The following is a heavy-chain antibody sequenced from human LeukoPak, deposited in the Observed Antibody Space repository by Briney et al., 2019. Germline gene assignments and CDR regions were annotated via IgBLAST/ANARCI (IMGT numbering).Heavy chain of an antibody. CDR1: GFTITNYA. CDR3: ARVGGLVPAAIGPWD. CDR2: ISGSSDSA. J-gene: IGHJ4*02. D-gene: IGHD2-2*02. Sequence: GGSLRLSCAASGFTITNYALSWVRQTPGKGLEWVSTISGSSDSAYYADSLKGRFTISRDSSQNTMYLQMNSLRAEDTAVYYCARVGGLVPAAIGPWDWGQGTLVTVSS. V-gene: IGHV3-23*01.